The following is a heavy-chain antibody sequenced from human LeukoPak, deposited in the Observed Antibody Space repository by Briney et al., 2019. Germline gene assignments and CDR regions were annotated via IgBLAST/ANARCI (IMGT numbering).Heavy chain of an antibody. D-gene: IGHD2-2*01. V-gene: IGHV3-7*01. CDR1: RFTFSNYL. CDR2: IKHDGSDK. Sequence: GGSLRLSCAASRFTFSNYLMSWVRQAPGKGLEWVANIKHDGSDKYYVDSVKGRFTISRDNAKNSSYLQMNTLRAEDTAVYYCARDAPTSCYDYWGQGTLVTVSS. CDR3: ARDAPTSCYDY. J-gene: IGHJ4*02.